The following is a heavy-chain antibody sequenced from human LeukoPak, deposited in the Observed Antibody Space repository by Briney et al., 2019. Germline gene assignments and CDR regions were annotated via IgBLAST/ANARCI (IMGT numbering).Heavy chain of an antibody. D-gene: IGHD3-22*01. V-gene: IGHV4-34*01. Sequence: SETLSLTCAVYGGSFSGYYWSWIRQPPGKGLEWIGEINHSGSTNYNPSLKSRVTISVDTSKNQFSLKLSSVTAADTAVYYCARGEAHYYYDSSGYYYPWGQGTLVTVSS. CDR2: INHSGST. CDR3: ARGEAHYYYDSSGYYYP. J-gene: IGHJ5*02. CDR1: GGSFSGYY.